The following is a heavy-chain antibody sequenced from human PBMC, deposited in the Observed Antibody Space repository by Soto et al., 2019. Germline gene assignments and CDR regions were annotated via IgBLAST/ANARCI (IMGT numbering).Heavy chain of an antibody. CDR2: INHSGST. CDR1: GGSFSGYY. V-gene: IGHV4-34*01. J-gene: IGHJ6*02. Sequence: PSETLSLTCAVYGGSFSGYYWSWIRQPPGKGLEWIGEINHSGSTNYNPSLKSRVTISVDTSKNQFSLKLSSVTAADTAVYYCARGGHWRGYSSSRVDYYYGMDVWGQGTTVTVSS. CDR3: ARGGHWRGYSSSRVDYYYGMDV. D-gene: IGHD6-6*01.